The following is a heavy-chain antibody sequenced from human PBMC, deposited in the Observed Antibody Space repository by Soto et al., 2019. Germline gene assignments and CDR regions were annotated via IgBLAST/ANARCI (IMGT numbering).Heavy chain of an antibody. CDR3: ARVDTIRYYYGMDV. J-gene: IGHJ6*02. CDR2: ISSSSSYI. Sequence: GGSLRLSCAASGFTFSSYSMNWVRQAPGKGLEWVSSISSSSSYIYYADSVKGRFTISRDNAKNSLYLQMNSLRAEDTAVYYCARVDTIRYYYGMDVWGQGTTVTVSS. CDR1: GFTFSSYS. V-gene: IGHV3-21*01. D-gene: IGHD3-3*01.